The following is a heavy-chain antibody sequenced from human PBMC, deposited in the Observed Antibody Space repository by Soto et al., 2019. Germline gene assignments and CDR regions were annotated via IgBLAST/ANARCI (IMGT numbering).Heavy chain of an antibody. CDR3: ARDVTYYYDSSGPGYNWFDP. Sequence: PSETLSLTCAVYGGSFSGYYWSWIRQPPGKGLEWIGEINHSGSTNYNPSLKSRVTISVDTSKNQFSLKLSSVTAADTAVYYCARDVTYYYDSSGPGYNWFDPWGQGTLVTVSS. D-gene: IGHD3-22*01. CDR2: INHSGST. J-gene: IGHJ5*02. CDR1: GGSFSGYY. V-gene: IGHV4-34*01.